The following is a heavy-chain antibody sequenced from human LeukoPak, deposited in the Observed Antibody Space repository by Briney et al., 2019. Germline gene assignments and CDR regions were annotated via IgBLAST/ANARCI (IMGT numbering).Heavy chain of an antibody. CDR3: ARDGSWRVVVPAAIGRHFDY. CDR1: GFTFSSYA. J-gene: IGHJ4*02. D-gene: IGHD2-2*01. V-gene: IGHV3-30*04. CDR2: ISYDGSNK. Sequence: GGTLRLSCAASGFTFSSYAMHWVRQAPGKGLEWVADISYDGSNKYYPDSVKGRFTISRDNYKNTLYLQMNSLRAEDTAVYYCARDGSWRVVVPAAIGRHFDYWGQGTLVTVSS.